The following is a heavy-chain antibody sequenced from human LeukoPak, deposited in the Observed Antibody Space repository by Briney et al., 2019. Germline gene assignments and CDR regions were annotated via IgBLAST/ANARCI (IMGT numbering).Heavy chain of an antibody. D-gene: IGHD5-24*01. J-gene: IGHJ5*02. CDR2: IYNTGST. CDR1: GASISSESYY. V-gene: IGHV4-61*02. CDR3: ARVMAVNPDWFDP. Sequence: PSETLSLTXTVSGASISSESYYWTCIRQPAGKGLEWIGRIYNTGSTKYNPSLKSRVTISIDTSKNQFSLKLNSVTAADTAVYYCARVMAVNPDWFDPWGQGTLVTVSS.